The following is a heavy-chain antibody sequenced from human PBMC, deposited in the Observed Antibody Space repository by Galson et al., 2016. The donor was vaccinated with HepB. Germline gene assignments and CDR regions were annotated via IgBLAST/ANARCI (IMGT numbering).Heavy chain of an antibody. CDR2: TRNSRNSFIT. J-gene: IGHJ3*02. CDR3: ASYLVQSWAGSDAFDT. Sequence: SLRLCCAASGYTSSDHYMDWVRQASGKGLEGVGRTRNSRNSFITEHAASGRGRFTISRDDSKNSVYLQMNSLKTEDTAMYYCASYLVQSWAGSDAFDTWGLGTMVTVSS. CDR1: GYTSSDHY. D-gene: IGHD6-13*01. V-gene: IGHV3-72*01.